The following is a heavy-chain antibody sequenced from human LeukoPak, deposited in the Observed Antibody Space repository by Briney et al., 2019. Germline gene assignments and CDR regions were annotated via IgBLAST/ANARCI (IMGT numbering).Heavy chain of an antibody. CDR2: ISGSGSKT. V-gene: IGHV3-23*01. CDR1: GFTFSSNG. Sequence: PGGSLRLSCAASGFTFSSNGMSWVRQAAGKGLEWVSAISGSGSKTFSADSVKGRFTISRDNSNNTLYLQMNSLRAADTAIYYCATGEQLAGGGGGDYFDYWGQGTLVTVSS. CDR3: ATGEQLAGGGGGDYFDY. D-gene: IGHD6-6*01. J-gene: IGHJ4*02.